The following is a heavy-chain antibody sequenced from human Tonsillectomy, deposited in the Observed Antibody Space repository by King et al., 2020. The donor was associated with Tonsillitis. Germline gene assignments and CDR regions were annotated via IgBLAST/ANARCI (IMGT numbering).Heavy chain of an antibody. CDR1: GFTFPSYG. CDR2: INTYNGNT. J-gene: IGHJ4*02. Sequence: QLVQSGAEVKKPGDSVKVSCKASGFTFPSYGINCVRQAPGQGLEWMGWINTYNGNTYYAQNLQGRVTMTTDTSTSTAYMELRSLRSDDTAVYYCAISPLGELPRVWGQGTLVTVSS. V-gene: IGHV1-18*04. CDR3: AISPLGELPRV. D-gene: IGHD1-26*01.